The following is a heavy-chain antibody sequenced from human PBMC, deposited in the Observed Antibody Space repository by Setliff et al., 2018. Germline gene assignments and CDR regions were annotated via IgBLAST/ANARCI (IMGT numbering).Heavy chain of an antibody. V-gene: IGHV4-31*03. CDR3: ASYDILTGYWGYDYYYMDV. CDR1: GGSISSGGYY. D-gene: IGHD3-9*01. J-gene: IGHJ6*03. CDR2: IYYSGSTS. Sequence: SETLSLTCTVSGGSISSGGYYWSWIRQHPGKGLEWIGYIYYSGSTSYYNPSLKSRVTISVDTSKNQFSLKLSSVTAADTAVYYCASYDILTGYWGYDYYYMDVWGKGTTVTVSS.